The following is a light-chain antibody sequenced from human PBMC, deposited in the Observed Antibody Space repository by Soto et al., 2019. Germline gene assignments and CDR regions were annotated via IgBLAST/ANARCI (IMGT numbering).Light chain of an antibody. CDR1: SSDVGGYDY. J-gene: IGLJ2*01. CDR3: CSYTGSLTLL. CDR2: EVS. V-gene: IGLV2-14*01. Sequence: QSVLTQPASVSGSPGQSITISCTGSSSDVGGYDYVSWYQQHPGKAPKLMIYEVSNRPSGVSNRFSGSKSGNTASLTISGLQGEDEADYYCCSYTGSLTLLFGGGTKLAVL.